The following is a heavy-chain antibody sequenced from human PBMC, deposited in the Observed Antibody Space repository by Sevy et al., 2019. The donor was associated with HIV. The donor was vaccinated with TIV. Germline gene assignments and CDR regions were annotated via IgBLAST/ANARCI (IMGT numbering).Heavy chain of an antibody. CDR2: ISYDGSNK. CDR3: ARDQHDYAGNLRTGCYDP. V-gene: IGHV3-30-3*01. Sequence: GGSLRLSCAASGFTFSSYAMHWVRQAPGKGLEWVAIISYDGSNKYYADSVKGRSTISRDNSKNTLYLQMSSLRAEDTAMYYCARDQHDYAGNLRTGCYDPWGQGILVTVSS. D-gene: IGHD4-17*01. CDR1: GFTFSSYA. J-gene: IGHJ5*02.